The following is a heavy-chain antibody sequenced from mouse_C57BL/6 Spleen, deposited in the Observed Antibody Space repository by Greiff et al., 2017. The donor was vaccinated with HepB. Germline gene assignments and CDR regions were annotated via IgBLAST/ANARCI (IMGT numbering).Heavy chain of an antibody. Sequence: EVQLQQSGAELVRPGASVKLSCTASGFNIKDYYMHWVKQRPEQGLEWIGRIDPEDGDTEYAPKFQGKATMTADTSSNTAYLQLSSLTSEDTAVYYCTADGAAQVPFAYWGQGTLVTVSA. CDR1: GFNIKDYY. J-gene: IGHJ3*01. CDR2: IDPEDGDT. D-gene: IGHD3-2*02. CDR3: TADGAAQVPFAY. V-gene: IGHV14-1*01.